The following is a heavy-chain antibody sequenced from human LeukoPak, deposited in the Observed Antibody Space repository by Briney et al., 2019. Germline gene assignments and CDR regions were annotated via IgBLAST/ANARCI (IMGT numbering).Heavy chain of an antibody. J-gene: IGHJ4*02. Sequence: SETLSLTCTVSGYSISSGYYWGWIRQPPGKGLEWIGSIYHSGSTCYNPSLKSRVTISVDTSKNQFSLKLSSVTAADTAVYYCARVSSLQFFDYWGQGTLVTVSS. CDR3: ARVSSLQFFDY. V-gene: IGHV4-38-2*02. D-gene: IGHD6-6*01. CDR1: GYSISSGYY. CDR2: IYHSGST.